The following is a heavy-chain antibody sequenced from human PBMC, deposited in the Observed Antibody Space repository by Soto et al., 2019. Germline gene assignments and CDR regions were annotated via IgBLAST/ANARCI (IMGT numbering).Heavy chain of an antibody. CDR2: ISGSGGST. J-gene: IGHJ4*02. D-gene: IGHD3-22*01. V-gene: IGHV3-23*01. Sequence: PGGSLRLSCAASGFTFSSYAMSWVRQAPGKGLEWVSAISGSGGSTYYADSVKGRFTISRDNSKNTLYLQMNSLRAEDTAVYYCAKDRTDSPGPLYFDYWGKGTRVTVPS. CDR3: AKDRTDSPGPLYFDY. CDR1: GFTFSSYA.